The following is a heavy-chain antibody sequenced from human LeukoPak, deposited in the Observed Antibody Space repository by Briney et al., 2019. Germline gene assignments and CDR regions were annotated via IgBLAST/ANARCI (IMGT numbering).Heavy chain of an antibody. CDR2: IKSKTDGGTI. J-gene: IGHJ4*02. V-gene: IGHV3-15*01. CDR3: AAGTGYSDLDY. D-gene: IGHD3-9*01. Sequence: GGSLRLSCAASGFTFTNAWMSWVRQAPGKGLEWVGRIKSKTDGGTIDYAAPVKGRLTISRDDSKNTLYLQMNSLEIEDTAVYYCAAGTGYSDLDYWGQGTLVTVSS. CDR1: GFTFTNAW.